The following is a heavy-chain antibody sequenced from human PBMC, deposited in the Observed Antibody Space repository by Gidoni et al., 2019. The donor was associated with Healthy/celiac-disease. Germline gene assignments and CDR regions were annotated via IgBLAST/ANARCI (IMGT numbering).Heavy chain of an antibody. CDR1: GGSISRYY. CDR3: ARHGGYCSGGSCYSYWYFDL. V-gene: IGHV4-59*08. CDR2: IYYSGST. Sequence: QVQLPASAPGLVQPSETLSLTCTVSGGSISRYYWSWIRQPPGKGLEWIGYIYYSGSTNSNPSLKSRVKISVDTSKNQVSLKLSSVTAADTAVYYCARHGGYCSGGSCYSYWYFDLWGRGTLVTVSS. J-gene: IGHJ2*01. D-gene: IGHD2-15*01.